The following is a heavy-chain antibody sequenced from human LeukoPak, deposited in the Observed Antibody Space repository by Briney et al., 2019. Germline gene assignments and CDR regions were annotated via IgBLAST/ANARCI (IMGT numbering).Heavy chain of an antibody. D-gene: IGHD3-22*01. J-gene: IGHJ4*02. V-gene: IGHV3-30*14. CDR1: GFTFSSYA. Sequence: GRSLRLSCAASGFTFSSYAMHWVRQAPGKGLEWVAVISYDGSNKYYADSVKGRFTISRDNSKNTLYLQMNSLRAEDTAVYYCASSLLDYYDSSGYYFDYWGQGTLVTVSS. CDR3: ASSLLDYYDSSGYYFDY. CDR2: ISYDGSNK.